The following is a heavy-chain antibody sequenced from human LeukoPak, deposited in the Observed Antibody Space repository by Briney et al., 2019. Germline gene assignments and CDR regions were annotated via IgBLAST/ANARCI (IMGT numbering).Heavy chain of an antibody. CDR1: GFTFDDSV. Sequence: GGSLRLSCAASGFTFDDSVMSWVRQAPGKGLEWVSGINWNGGSTGYADSVKGRFTISRDNAKNTLYLQMDSLRVEDTAVYYCARVLVVPNSADYLDYWGQGTLVTVSS. D-gene: IGHD2-2*01. CDR3: ARVLVVPNSADYLDY. V-gene: IGHV3-20*04. J-gene: IGHJ4*02. CDR2: INWNGGST.